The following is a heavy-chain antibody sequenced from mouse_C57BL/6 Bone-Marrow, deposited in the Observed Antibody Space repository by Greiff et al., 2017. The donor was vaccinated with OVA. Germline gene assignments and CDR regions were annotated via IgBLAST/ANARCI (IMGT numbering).Heavy chain of an antibody. CDR3: ARNYYSKGAWFAY. V-gene: IGHV2-2*01. J-gene: IGHJ3*01. Sequence: VKLMESGPGLVQPSQSLSITCTVSGFSLTSYGVHWVRQSPGKGLEWLGVIWSGGSTDYNAAFISRLSISKDNSKSQVFFKMNSLQADDTAIYYWARNYYSKGAWFAYWGQGTLVTVSA. D-gene: IGHD2-5*01. CDR2: IWSGGST. CDR1: GFSLTSYG.